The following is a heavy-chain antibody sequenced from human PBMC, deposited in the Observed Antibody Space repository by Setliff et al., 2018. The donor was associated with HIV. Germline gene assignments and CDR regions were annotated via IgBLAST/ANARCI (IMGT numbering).Heavy chain of an antibody. CDR1: GGSFMGYY. V-gene: IGHV4-34*01. CDR2: INHSGNT. CDR3: ARGPESVAPRMCAFDI. D-gene: IGHD6-6*01. Sequence: TLSLTCAVYGGSFMGYYWNWIRQPPGKGLEWIGEINHSGNTNSNPSLKSRVTISVDPSKSQFSLRLNSVTAADTATYYCARGPESVAPRMCAFDIWGQGTMVTV. J-gene: IGHJ3*02.